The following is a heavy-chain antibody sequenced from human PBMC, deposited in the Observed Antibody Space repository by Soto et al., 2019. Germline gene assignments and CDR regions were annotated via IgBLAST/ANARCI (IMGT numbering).Heavy chain of an antibody. CDR3: ARALRKYDFWSGRSFDY. D-gene: IGHD3-3*01. V-gene: IGHV4-30-4*01. J-gene: IGHJ4*02. Sequence: PSETLSLTCTVSGGSISSADYYWSWIRQPPGKGLEWIGYIYYSGSTYYNPSLKSRVTISVDTSKNQFSLKLSSVTAADTAVYYCARALRKYDFWSGRSFDYWGQGTLVTVSS. CDR2: IYYSGST. CDR1: GGSISSADYY.